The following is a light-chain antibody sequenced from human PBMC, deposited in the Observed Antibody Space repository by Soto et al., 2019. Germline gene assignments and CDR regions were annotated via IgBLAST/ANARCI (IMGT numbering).Light chain of an antibody. Sequence: QSVRTQPPSASGTPGQRVTISCSGSRSNIGSKTVNWYQQLPGTAPKLLIYSNNQRPSGVPDRFSGSKSGTSASLAISGLQSEDEADYYCATWDDSPNGRFGTGTKVTVL. V-gene: IGLV1-44*01. CDR3: ATWDDSPNGR. CDR1: RSNIGSKT. J-gene: IGLJ1*01. CDR2: SNN.